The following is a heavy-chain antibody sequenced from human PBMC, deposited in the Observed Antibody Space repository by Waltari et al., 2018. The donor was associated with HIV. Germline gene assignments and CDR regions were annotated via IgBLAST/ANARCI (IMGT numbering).Heavy chain of an antibody. CDR3: TTGGYPTEAFDI. CDR2: IKSKRDGGAT. Sequence: EVQVVESGGGLVQPGGSLRVSCASFKVNFDNVWMTWVRQAPGKGLQWVGRIKSKRDGGATDYAASVKGRFVISRDDSQNTLYLQMNSLKIEDTAMYYCTTGGYPTEAFDIWGQGTMVTVSS. J-gene: IGHJ3*02. D-gene: IGHD6-25*01. CDR1: KVNFDNVW. V-gene: IGHV3-15*01.